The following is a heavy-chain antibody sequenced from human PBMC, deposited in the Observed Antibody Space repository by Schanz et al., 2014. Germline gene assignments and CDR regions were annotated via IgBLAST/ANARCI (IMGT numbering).Heavy chain of an antibody. V-gene: IGHV1-2*06. J-gene: IGHJ5*02. Sequence: QVQVIQSGPEVKKPGASVKVSCKASGYTFTNHYLHWVRQAPGQGLEWMGRISPSSGGTNYAQNFQGRVTMTKDTSINTVYMELSTLTSDDTAVYYCARESVSRTRLFDPWGQGTLVTDSS. CDR1: GYTFTNHY. D-gene: IGHD3-3*01. CDR3: ARESVSRTRLFDP. CDR2: ISPSSGGT.